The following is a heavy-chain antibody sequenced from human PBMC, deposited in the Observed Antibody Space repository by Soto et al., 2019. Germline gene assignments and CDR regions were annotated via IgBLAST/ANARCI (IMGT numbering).Heavy chain of an antibody. J-gene: IGHJ4*02. CDR1: GFTFSSYV. D-gene: IGHD2-15*01. Sequence: EVQLLESGGDLVQPGGSLRLSCAASGFTFSSYVMNWVRQTPRKGLEWVSAISGSGSSTYYGDSVKGRFTISRDNSKNTLYLQMNRLRVEDTAVYYCANGEWCIGGSYYGVWGQGTLVTVSS. V-gene: IGHV3-23*01. CDR2: ISGSGSST. CDR3: ANGEWCIGGSYYGV.